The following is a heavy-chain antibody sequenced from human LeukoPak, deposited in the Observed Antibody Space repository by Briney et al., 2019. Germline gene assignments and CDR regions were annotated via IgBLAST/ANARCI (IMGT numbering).Heavy chain of an antibody. J-gene: IGHJ4*02. CDR2: IYYSGST. D-gene: IGHD6-6*01. Sequence: SETLSLTCTVSGGSISSSSYYWGWIRQPPGKGLEWIGTIYYSGSTYHNPSLKSRVTISVDTSKNQFSLKLSSVTAADTAVYYCVRHASLSIAAYFEYWGQGTLVTVSS. CDR3: VRHASLSIAAYFEY. CDR1: GGSISSSSYY. V-gene: IGHV4-39*01.